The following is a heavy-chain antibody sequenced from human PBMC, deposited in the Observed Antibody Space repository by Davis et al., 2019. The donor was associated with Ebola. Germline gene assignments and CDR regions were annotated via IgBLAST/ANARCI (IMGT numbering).Heavy chain of an antibody. J-gene: IGHJ4*02. CDR2: INPSGGNT. D-gene: IGHD1-26*01. Sequence: ASVKVSCKASGYTFTSYYMHWVRQAPGQGLEWMGIINPSGGNTGYAQKFQGRVTMTRNTSINTAYMELSSLRSEDTAVYFCARDSSGVVGANDFDYWGQGTLVTVSS. CDR3: ARDSSGVVGANDFDY. V-gene: IGHV1-46*01. CDR1: GYTFTSYY.